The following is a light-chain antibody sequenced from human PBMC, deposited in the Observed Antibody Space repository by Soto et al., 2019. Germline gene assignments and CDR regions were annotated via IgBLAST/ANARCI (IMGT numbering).Light chain of an antibody. J-gene: IGLJ3*02. V-gene: IGLV1-51*02. Sequence: QSVLTQPPSVSAAPGQKVTISCSGSSSNIGNNYVSWYQQLPGTAPKLLMYEHNKRPSGIPDRFSGSKSGTSATLGITGLQTGDEADYYCRTWDSSLSAGVFGGGTKVTVL. CDR3: RTWDSSLSAGV. CDR2: EHN. CDR1: SSNIGNNY.